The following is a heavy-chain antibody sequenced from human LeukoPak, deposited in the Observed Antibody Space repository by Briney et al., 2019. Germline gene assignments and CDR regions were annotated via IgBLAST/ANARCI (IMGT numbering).Heavy chain of an antibody. J-gene: IGHJ4*02. CDR2: INPSGGST. D-gene: IGHD1-26*01. V-gene: IGHV1-46*01. Sequence: VASVKVSCKASGNTFTSYYMHWVRQAPGQGLEWMGIINPSGGSTSYAQKFQGRVTMTRDTSTSTVYMELSSLRSEDTAVYYCARMYRPYYFDYWGQGTLVTVSS. CDR3: ARMYRPYYFDY. CDR1: GNTFTSYY.